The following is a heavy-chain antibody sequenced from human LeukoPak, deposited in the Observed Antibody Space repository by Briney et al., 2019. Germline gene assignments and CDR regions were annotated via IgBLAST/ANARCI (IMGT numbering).Heavy chain of an antibody. Sequence: GGSLRLSCAASGFTFSSYWMSWVRQAPGKGLEWVANIKQDGSEKYYVDSVKGRFTISRDNTKNSLYLQMNSLRAEDTAVYYCAKDIVITMIVVVTPPDAFDIWGQGTMATVSS. J-gene: IGHJ3*02. V-gene: IGHV3-7*03. D-gene: IGHD3-22*01. CDR3: AKDIVITMIVVVTPPDAFDI. CDR1: GFTFSSYW. CDR2: IKQDGSEK.